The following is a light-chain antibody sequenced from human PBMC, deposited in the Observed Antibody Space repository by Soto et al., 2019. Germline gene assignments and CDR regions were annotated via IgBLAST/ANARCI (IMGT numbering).Light chain of an antibody. CDR1: QSVSSN. CDR2: GAS. Sequence: EVVVTQSPATLSVSPGERATLSCRASQSVSSNLAWYQQKPGQAPRLLIYGASTRATGIPVRFSGSGSGTEFTLTISSLQSEDFAVYYCHQYDNWPKTFGQGTRLEIK. CDR3: HQYDNWPKT. V-gene: IGKV3-15*01. J-gene: IGKJ5*01.